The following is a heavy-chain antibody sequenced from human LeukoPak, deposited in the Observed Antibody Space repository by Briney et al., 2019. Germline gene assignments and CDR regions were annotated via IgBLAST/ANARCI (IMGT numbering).Heavy chain of an antibody. CDR1: GYTLTELS. V-gene: IGHV1-69*13. D-gene: IGHD3-3*01. Sequence: SVKVSCKVPGYTLTELSMHWVRQAPGQGLEWMGGIIPIFGTANYAQKFQGRVTITADESTSTAYMELSSLRSEDTAVYYCASNTYDFWSGYSQNPLDYWGQGTLVTVSS. CDR2: IIPIFGTA. J-gene: IGHJ4*02. CDR3: ASNTYDFWSGYSQNPLDY.